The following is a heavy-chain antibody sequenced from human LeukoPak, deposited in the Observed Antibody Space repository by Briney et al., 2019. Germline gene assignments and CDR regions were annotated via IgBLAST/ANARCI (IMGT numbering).Heavy chain of an antibody. V-gene: IGHV1-2*02. Sequence: ASVKVSCKASGYTFTGYYMHWVRQAPGQGLEWMGWINPNSGGTNYAQKFQGRVTMTRDTSISTAYMELSRLRSDDTAVYYCARAPSIVVVPAALFGSIWFDPWGQGTLVTVSS. D-gene: IGHD2-2*01. CDR3: ARAPSIVVVPAALFGSIWFDP. CDR2: INPNSGGT. CDR1: GYTFTGYY. J-gene: IGHJ5*02.